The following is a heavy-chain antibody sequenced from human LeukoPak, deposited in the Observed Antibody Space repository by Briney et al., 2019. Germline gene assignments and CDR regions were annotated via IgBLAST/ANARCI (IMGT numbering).Heavy chain of an antibody. CDR1: GFTFSSYA. V-gene: IGHV3-30-3*01. Sequence: GRSLRLSCAASGFTFSSYAMHWVRQAPGKGLEWVAVISYDGSNKYYADSVKGRFTISRDNSKNMLYLQMNSLRAEDTAVYYCARDLKYYDSSGYYNTYYYYYGMDVWGQGTTVIVSS. CDR2: ISYDGSNK. D-gene: IGHD3-22*01. J-gene: IGHJ6*02. CDR3: ARDLKYYDSSGYYNTYYYYYGMDV.